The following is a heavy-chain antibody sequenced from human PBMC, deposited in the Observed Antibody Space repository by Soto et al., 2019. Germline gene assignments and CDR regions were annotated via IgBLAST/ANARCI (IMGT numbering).Heavy chain of an antibody. J-gene: IGHJ4*02. CDR3: AGEVHYCSSTSCYVAWP. Sequence: PGGSLRLSCAASGFTVSSNYMSWVRQAPGKGLEWVSVIYSGGSTYYADSVKGRFTISRDNSKNTLYLQMNSLRAEDTAVYYCAGEVHYCSSTSCYVAWPWGQGTLVTVSS. D-gene: IGHD2-2*01. CDR1: GFTVSSNY. V-gene: IGHV3-66*01. CDR2: IYSGGST.